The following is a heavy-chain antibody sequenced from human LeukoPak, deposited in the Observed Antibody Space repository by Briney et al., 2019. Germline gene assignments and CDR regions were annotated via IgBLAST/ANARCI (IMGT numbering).Heavy chain of an antibody. Sequence: SETLSLTCAVYGGSFSGYYWSWIRQPPGKGPEWIGEINHSGSTNYNPSLKSRVTISVDTSKNQFSLKLSSVTAADTAVYYCARGLGYCSSTSCSFDYWGQGTLVTVSS. CDR3: ARGLGYCSSTSCSFDY. J-gene: IGHJ4*02. CDR2: INHSGST. D-gene: IGHD2-2*01. V-gene: IGHV4-34*01. CDR1: GGSFSGYY.